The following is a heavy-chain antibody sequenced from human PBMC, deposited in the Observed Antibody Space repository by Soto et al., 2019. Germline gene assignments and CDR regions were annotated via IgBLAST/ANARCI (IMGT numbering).Heavy chain of an antibody. CDR2: IYYSGST. Sequence: QVQLQESGPGLVKPSETLSLTCTVSGGSISSYYWSWIRQPPGKGLEWIGYIYYSGSTNYNPSLKSRVTISVDTSKNQFSLKLSSVTAADTAVYYYARDLGEDGMDVWGQGTTVTVSS. CDR1: GGSISSYY. V-gene: IGHV4-59*01. J-gene: IGHJ6*02. CDR3: ARDLGEDGMDV.